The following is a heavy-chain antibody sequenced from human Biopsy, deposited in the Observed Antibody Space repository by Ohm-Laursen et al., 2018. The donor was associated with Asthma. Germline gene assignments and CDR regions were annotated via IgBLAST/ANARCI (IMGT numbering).Heavy chain of an antibody. V-gene: IGHV1-2*06. J-gene: IGHJ5*02. D-gene: IGHD7-27*01. CDR3: ARVQKSPGDRWFDP. CDR2: ITPTSGGT. CDR1: GYSFTDYH. Sequence: GAPVKVSCKASGYSFTDYHLHWVRQAPGQGLEWMGRITPTSGGTTYAQKFQGRVTMTRDTSISTAYMELSRLTSDDTAVYYYARVQKSPGDRWFDPWGQGTLVTVSS.